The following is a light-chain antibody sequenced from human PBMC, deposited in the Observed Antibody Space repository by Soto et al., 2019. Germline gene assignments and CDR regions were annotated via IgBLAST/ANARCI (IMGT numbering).Light chain of an antibody. Sequence: EVVMTQSPATLSVSPGERATLSCRARQSISSSLAWYQQKPGQAPRLLISGASTRATGIPARFSGSGSGTEFTLTISSLQSEDFAVYYCQQYNDWWTFGQGTKVEIK. CDR1: QSISSS. J-gene: IGKJ1*01. CDR3: QQYNDWWT. V-gene: IGKV3-15*01. CDR2: GAS.